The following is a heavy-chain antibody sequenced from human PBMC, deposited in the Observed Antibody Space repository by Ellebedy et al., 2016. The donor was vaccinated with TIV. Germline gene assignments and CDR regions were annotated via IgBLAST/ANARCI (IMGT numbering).Heavy chain of an antibody. CDR3: TKDSGFVAALGTGY. J-gene: IGHJ4*02. CDR2: ITGSGVTT. Sequence: GESLKISCAASGFTFSPYAMDWVRQAPGKGLEWVSAITGSGVTTYYADSVKGRFTISRDNSKNTLYLQMNSLRVEDTAVYYCTKDSGFVAALGTGYWGPGTLVTVSS. D-gene: IGHD6-13*01. CDR1: GFTFSPYA. V-gene: IGHV3-23*01.